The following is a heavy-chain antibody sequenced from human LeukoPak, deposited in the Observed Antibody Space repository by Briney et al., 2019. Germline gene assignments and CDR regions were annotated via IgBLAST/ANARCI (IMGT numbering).Heavy chain of an antibody. V-gene: IGHV3-30*02. CDR1: RFTFRSYG. J-gene: IGHJ4*02. CDR3: AKDFYSGSGSYYTRFDY. D-gene: IGHD3-10*01. Sequence: GGSLRLSCAASRFTFRSYGMHWVRQAPGKGLEWVAFIRYDGTNKYYADSVKGRFTISRDNSKNTLYLQMNSLRAEDTAVYYCAKDFYSGSGSYYTRFDYWGQGTLVTVSS. CDR2: IRYDGTNK.